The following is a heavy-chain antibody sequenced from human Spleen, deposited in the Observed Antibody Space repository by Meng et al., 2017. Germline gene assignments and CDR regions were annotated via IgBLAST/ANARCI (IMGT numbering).Heavy chain of an antibody. J-gene: IGHJ3*02. D-gene: IGHD1-26*01. CDR3: VKGLGAELIEDLGGFHI. Sequence: SLKISCAASGFTFEDYAMHWVRQTPGKGLEWVAAITWNRGTIHYADSVKGRFTISRDNCKNSLYLQMNRLRPEDMAFYYCVKGLGAELIEDLGGFHIWGQGTMVTVSS. CDR1: GFTFEDYA. CDR2: ITWNRGTI. V-gene: IGHV3-9*03.